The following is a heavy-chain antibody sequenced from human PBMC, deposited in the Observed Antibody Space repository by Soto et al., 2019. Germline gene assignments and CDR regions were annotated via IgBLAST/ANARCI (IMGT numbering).Heavy chain of an antibody. CDR2: VSGYNDKT. J-gene: IGHJ4*02. CDR3: ARDFYPVAYFFYY. CDR1: GYTFTNHG. D-gene: IGHD2-21*01. V-gene: IGHV1-18*04. Sequence: QVQLVQSGAEVKKPGASVKVSCKASGYTFTNHGISWVRQAPGQGLEWTGWVSGYNDKTKSAQKFQGRVTMTTDTSTSTAYMELRSLRSDDTAVYYCARDFYPVAYFFYYWGQGTLVTVSS.